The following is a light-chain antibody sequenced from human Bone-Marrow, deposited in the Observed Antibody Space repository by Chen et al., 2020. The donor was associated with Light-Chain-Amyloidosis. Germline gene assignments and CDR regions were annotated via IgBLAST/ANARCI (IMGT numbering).Light chain of an antibody. Sequence: SSDLTQPPSVSVPPGQTARITCSGDTLPKQYASWYQQKPGQAPVVVMHKDSERPSGIPDRFSGSSSGTTVTLTISGVQAEDEAVYYCQSADSSETFAVFGGGTK. CDR2: KDS. V-gene: IGLV3-25*03. CDR1: TLPKQY. CDR3: QSADSSETFAV. J-gene: IGLJ2*01.